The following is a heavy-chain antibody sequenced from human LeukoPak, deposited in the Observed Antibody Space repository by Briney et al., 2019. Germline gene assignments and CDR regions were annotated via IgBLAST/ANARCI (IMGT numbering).Heavy chain of an antibody. D-gene: IGHD2-2*01. CDR3: VGRGGYCSSTSCYETGQYFDY. J-gene: IGHJ4*02. CDR1: GFIFSNFG. Sequence: GGSLRLSCAASGFIFSNFGMSWVRQAPGKGLVWVSSINSDGSSTSYADSVKGRFTISRDNAKNTLYLQMNSLRAEDTAVYYCVGRGGYCSSTSCYETGQYFDYWGQGTLVTVSA. V-gene: IGHV3-74*01. CDR2: INSDGSST.